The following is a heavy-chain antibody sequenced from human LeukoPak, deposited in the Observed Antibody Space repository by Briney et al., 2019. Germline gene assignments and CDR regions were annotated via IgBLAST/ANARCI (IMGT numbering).Heavy chain of an antibody. CDR1: GFTFSRHG. J-gene: IGHJ4*02. CDR3: ARDRAWNYFDY. CDR2: ISNDGSRK. V-gene: IGHV3-30*03. Sequence: GRSLRLSCAPSGFTFSRHGMHWVRQAPGEGLEWVAIISNDGSRKYYAHSVEGRFTISRDNPKNTLYLQMDSLRAEDTAVYYCARDRAWNYFDYWGQGTLVTVSS. D-gene: IGHD3-3*01.